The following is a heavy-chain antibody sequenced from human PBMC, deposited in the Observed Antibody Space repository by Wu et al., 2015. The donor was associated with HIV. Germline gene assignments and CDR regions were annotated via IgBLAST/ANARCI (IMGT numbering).Heavy chain of an antibody. CDR2: MNPNSGNT. J-gene: IGHJ6*02. CDR1: GYTFTIYD. V-gene: IGHV1-8*01. Sequence: QVQLVQSGAEVKKPGASVKVSCQASGYTFTIYDINWVRQAPGQGLEWMGWMNPNSGNTGYAQKFQGRVTMTRNTSIGTAYMELSSLRSEDTAVYYXARVNCGGDCSSFYYYYYGMDIWGQGTTAPSP. CDR3: ARVNCGGDCSSFYYYYYGMDI. D-gene: IGHD2-21*02.